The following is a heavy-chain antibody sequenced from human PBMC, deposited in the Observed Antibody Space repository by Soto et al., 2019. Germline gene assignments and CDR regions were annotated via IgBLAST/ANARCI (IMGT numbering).Heavy chain of an antibody. D-gene: IGHD6-6*01. Sequence: ESGGGLVQPGRSLRLSCAASAFIFDDYAMHWVRQAPGKGLEWVAVISGNSGSLGYADSVKGRFTISRDNAKNSLYLQMNRLRAEDTALYYCAKDRYSSSAYYYYGMDAWGQGTTVTVSS. J-gene: IGHJ6*02. CDR3: AKDRYSSSAYYYYGMDA. V-gene: IGHV3-9*01. CDR2: ISGNSGSL. CDR1: AFIFDDYA.